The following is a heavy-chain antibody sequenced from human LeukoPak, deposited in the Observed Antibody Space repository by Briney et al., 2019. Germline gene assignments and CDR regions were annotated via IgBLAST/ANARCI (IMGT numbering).Heavy chain of an antibody. Sequence: GGSLRLSCAASGFTFSDYYVNWIRQAPGKGLEWVSYISNSGSTIYYADSVKGRFTISRDNAKNSVYLQMNSLRAEDTAVYYCARGITARPPYYFDYWGQGALVTVSS. D-gene: IGHD3-10*01. CDR3: ARGITARPPYYFDY. CDR1: GFTFSDYY. V-gene: IGHV3-11*04. J-gene: IGHJ4*02. CDR2: ISNSGSTI.